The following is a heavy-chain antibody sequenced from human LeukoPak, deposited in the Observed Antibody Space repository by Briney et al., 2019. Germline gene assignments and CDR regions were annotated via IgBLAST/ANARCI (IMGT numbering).Heavy chain of an antibody. CDR3: AKRRGLELTYYYYMDV. CDR2: INHSGST. Sequence: PSETLSLTCAVYGGSFSGYYWSWIRQPPGKGLEWIGEINHSGSTNYNPSLKSRVTISVDTSKNQFSLKLSFVTAADTAVYYCAKRRGLELTYYYYMDVWGKGTTVTVSS. J-gene: IGHJ6*03. CDR1: GGSFSGYY. D-gene: IGHD1-7*01. V-gene: IGHV4-34*01.